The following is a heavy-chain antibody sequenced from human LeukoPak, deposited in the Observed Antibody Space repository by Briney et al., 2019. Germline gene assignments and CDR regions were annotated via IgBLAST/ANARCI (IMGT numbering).Heavy chain of an antibody. J-gene: IGHJ5*02. D-gene: IGHD3-3*01. CDR2: IYPGDSDT. CDR1: GYSFTSYW. V-gene: IGHV5-51*01. CDR3: ARHGHRGYDFWSGYYTGWFDP. Sequence: RGESLKISCKGSGYSFTSYWIGWVRQMPGKGLEWMGIIYPGDSDTRYSPSFQGQVTISADKSISTAYLQWSSLKASDTAMYYCARHGHRGYDFWSGYYTGWFDPWGQGTLVTVSS.